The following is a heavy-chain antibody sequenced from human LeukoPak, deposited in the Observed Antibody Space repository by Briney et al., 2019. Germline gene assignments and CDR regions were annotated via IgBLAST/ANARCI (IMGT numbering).Heavy chain of an antibody. V-gene: IGHV3-53*04. CDR1: GFTVSSNY. CDR3: ARVQHDYDHGEGAFDI. Sequence: PEGSLRLSCAASGFTVSSNYMSWVRQAPGKGLEWVSVIYSGGSTYYADSVKGRFTISRHNSKNTLYLQMNSLRAEDTAVYYCARVQHDYDHGEGAFDIWGQGTMVTVSS. CDR2: IYSGGST. J-gene: IGHJ3*02. D-gene: IGHD4-17*01.